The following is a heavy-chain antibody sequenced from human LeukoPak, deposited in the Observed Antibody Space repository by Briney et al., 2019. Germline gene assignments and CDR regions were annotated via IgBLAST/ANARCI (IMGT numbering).Heavy chain of an antibody. V-gene: IGHV3-74*01. CDR3: ARGRNGFFDY. J-gene: IGHJ4*01. Sequence: GGSLRLSCAASGFTVSTYWMHWARQAPGKGLVWVSQINSDSGRTRYADSVKGRLTISRDNAKNTVYLQINSLRAEDTAMYYCARGRNGFFDYWGHGTLVTVSS. D-gene: IGHD5-24*01. CDR1: GFTVSTYW. CDR2: INSDSGRT.